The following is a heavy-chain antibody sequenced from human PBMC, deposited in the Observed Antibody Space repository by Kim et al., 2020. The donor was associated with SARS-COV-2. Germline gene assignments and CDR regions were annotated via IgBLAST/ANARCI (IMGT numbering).Heavy chain of an antibody. CDR3: TTVLRGIAAQWFDP. V-gene: IGHV3-15*01. Sequence: GGSLRLSCAASGFTFSNAWMSWVRQAPGKGLEWVGRIKSKTDGGTTDYAAPVKGRFTISRDDSKNTLYLQMNSLKTEDTAVYYCTTVLRGIAAQWFDPWGQGTLVTVSS. CDR2: IKSKTDGGTT. CDR1: GFTFSNAW. J-gene: IGHJ5*02. D-gene: IGHD6-13*01.